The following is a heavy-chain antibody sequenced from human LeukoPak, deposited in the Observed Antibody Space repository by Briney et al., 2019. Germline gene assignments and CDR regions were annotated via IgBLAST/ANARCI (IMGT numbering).Heavy chain of an antibody. D-gene: IGHD2-2*01. V-gene: IGHV3-21*01. J-gene: IGHJ6*03. CDR1: EFTFRSYS. CDR2: ISSSSSYK. Sequence: GGSLRLSCAASEFTFRSYSMDWVRQAPGKGLEWVSSISSSSSYKYYADSVKGRFTISRDNAKNSLYLQMNSLRAEDTAVYYCARDKDCSSTSCYVYYYMDVWGRGTTVTVSS. CDR3: ARDKDCSSTSCYVYYYMDV.